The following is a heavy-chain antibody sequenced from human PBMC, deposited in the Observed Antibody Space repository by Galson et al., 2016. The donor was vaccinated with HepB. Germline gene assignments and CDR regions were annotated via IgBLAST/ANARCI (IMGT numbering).Heavy chain of an antibody. J-gene: IGHJ4*02. D-gene: IGHD1-14*01. V-gene: IGHV3-48*02. CDR3: ARDGNHGYDRDY. CDR2: ISCVSSAI. Sequence: SLRLSCAASGFTFSGYNMDWVRQATGKGLEWVSYISCVSSAIYYADSVKGRFTISRDNAKNSLYLQMNSLRDEDTAIYFCARDGNHGYDRDYWGQGTLVNVSS. CDR1: GFTFSGYN.